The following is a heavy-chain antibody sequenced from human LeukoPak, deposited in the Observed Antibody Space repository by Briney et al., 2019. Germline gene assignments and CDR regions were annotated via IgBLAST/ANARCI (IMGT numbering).Heavy chain of an antibody. CDR3: AKGVRGGYGSGSYYYYNYYYYGMDV. CDR2: ISYDGSNK. V-gene: IGHV3-30*18. J-gene: IGHJ6*02. D-gene: IGHD3-10*01. Sequence: GGSLRLSCAASGFTFSSYGMHWVRQPPGKGLEWVAVISYDGSNKYYADSVKGRFTISRDNSKNTLYLQMNSLRAEDTAVYYCAKGVRGGYGSGSYYYYNYYYYGMDVWGQGTTVTVSS. CDR1: GFTFSSYG.